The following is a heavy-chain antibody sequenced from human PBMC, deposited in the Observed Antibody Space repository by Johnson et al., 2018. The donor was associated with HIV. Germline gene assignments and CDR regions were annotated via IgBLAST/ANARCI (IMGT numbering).Heavy chain of an antibody. CDR1: GFTFDDYG. J-gene: IGHJ3*02. D-gene: IGHD5-24*01. V-gene: IGHV3-20*04. CDR2: ISWNSGSI. Sequence: VQLVESGGGVVRPGGSLRLSCAASGFTFDDYGMSWVRQAPGKGLEWVSGISWNSGSIGYADSVKGRFTISRDNSKNTLSLQMNSLRAEDTAVYYCARALLSASTIGAFDIWGQGTMVTVSS. CDR3: ARALLSASTIGAFDI.